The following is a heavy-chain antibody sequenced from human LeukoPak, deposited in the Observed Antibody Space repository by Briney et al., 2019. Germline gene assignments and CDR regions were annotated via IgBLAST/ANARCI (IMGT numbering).Heavy chain of an antibody. D-gene: IGHD4-23*01. Sequence: SETLSLTCAVSGVSFFGSHWNWIRQSPEKGLEWIGEINHIGRTNYNPSLKSRVTISVDTSKSQFLLKLTSVTAADTAVYYCARDPTTVVTLPYYFDFWGQGTLVTVSA. CDR2: INHIGRT. J-gene: IGHJ4*02. CDR1: GVSFFGSH. CDR3: ARDPTTVVTLPYYFDF. V-gene: IGHV4-34*01.